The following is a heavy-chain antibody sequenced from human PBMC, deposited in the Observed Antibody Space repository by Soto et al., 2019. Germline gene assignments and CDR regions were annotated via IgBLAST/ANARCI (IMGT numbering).Heavy chain of an antibody. CDR1: GFTFSSYG. Sequence: GGSLRLSCAASGFTFSSYGMHWVRQAPGKGLEWVAVIWYDGSNKYYADSVKGRFTISRDNSKSTLYLQMNSLRAEDTAVYYCARPFWPEEIAARDAFDIWGQGTMVTVSS. CDR3: ARPFWPEEIAARDAFDI. D-gene: IGHD6-6*01. CDR2: IWYDGSNK. J-gene: IGHJ3*02. V-gene: IGHV3-33*01.